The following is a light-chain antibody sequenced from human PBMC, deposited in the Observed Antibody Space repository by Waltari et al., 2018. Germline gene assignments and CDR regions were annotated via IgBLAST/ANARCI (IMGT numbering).Light chain of an antibody. J-gene: IGKJ1*01. CDR3: QHYVSLPVT. CDR1: QSVSRA. Sequence: EIVLTQSPGTLSLSPGERATLSCRASQSVSRALAWYPQNPGQSPRLLSYGASNRATGIPDRFSGSGSGTDFSLIISRLEPEDFAVYYCQHYVSLPVTFGQGTKVEIK. CDR2: GAS. V-gene: IGKV3-20*01.